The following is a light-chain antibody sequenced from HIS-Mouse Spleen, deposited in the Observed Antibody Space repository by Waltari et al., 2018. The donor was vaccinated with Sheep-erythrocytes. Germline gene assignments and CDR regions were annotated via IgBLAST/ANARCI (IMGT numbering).Light chain of an antibody. CDR3: QQYGSSPLT. J-gene: IGKJ4*01. CDR1: QSVSSSY. V-gene: IGKV3-20*01. CDR2: GAS. Sequence: EIVLTQSPGTLSLSPGERATLSCRASQSVSSSYLARYQQKPGQAPRLLIYGASSRATGIPDRVSGSGSGTDFTLTISRLEPEDFAVYYCQQYGSSPLTFGGGTKVEIK.